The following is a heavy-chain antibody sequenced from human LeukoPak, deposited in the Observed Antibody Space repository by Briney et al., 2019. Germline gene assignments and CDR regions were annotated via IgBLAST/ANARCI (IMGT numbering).Heavy chain of an antibody. CDR1: GYRFSTSW. CDR2: IYPGGSDT. J-gene: IGHJ4*02. D-gene: IGHD3-10*01. CDR3: ARHSRPSGTYRSLDS. V-gene: IGHV5-51*01. Sequence: GESLQISCKGSGYRFSTSWIGWVRPMPGKGLEWMGIIYPGGSDTRYSPSFQGQVTISADRSINTAYLQWNSLKDSDTAIYYCARHSRPSGTYRSLDSWGQGTLVTVSS.